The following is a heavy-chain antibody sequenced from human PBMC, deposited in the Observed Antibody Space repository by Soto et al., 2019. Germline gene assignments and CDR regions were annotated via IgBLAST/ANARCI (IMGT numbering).Heavy chain of an antibody. CDR2: MNPNSGKT. CDR3: ARTLYGDNVDF. J-gene: IGHJ4*02. V-gene: IGHV1-8*01. CDR1: GYTFTSYD. Sequence: QVQLVQSGAEVKKPGASVKVSCKASGYTFTSYDINWVRQATGQGLEWMGWMNPNSGKTGYAQKFQAGXTXTXNTSITTAYMELSSLRSEDTAVDYYARTLYGDNVDFWGQGPLVTVSS. D-gene: IGHD4-17*01.